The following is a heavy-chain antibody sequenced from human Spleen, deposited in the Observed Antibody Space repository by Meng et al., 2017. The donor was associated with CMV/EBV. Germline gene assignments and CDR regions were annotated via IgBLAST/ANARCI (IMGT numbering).Heavy chain of an antibody. CDR2: IHSSGST. J-gene: IGHJ2*01. CDR3: AREWELSWYFDL. D-gene: IGHD1-26*01. V-gene: IGHV4-61*08. Sequence: SETLSLTCSVSGGSVRSGVSYWSWIRQPPGKGLEWIGYIHSSGSTKYNPSLKSRVTISIYTSKTQFSLKLSSVTAADTAVYYCAREWELSWYFDLWGRGTLVTVSS. CDR1: GGSVRSGVSY.